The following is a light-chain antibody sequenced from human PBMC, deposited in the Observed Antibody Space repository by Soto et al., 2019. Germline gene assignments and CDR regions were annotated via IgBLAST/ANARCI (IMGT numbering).Light chain of an antibody. CDR2: EVT. Sequence: QSVLTQPASVSGSPGQSITISCTGTGSDVGGYDYVSWYQRHPGKAPKVMIYEVTNRPSGVSNRFSGSKSGSTASLTISGLQAEDEADYYCSSYTSSNTLVFGTGTKVTVL. V-gene: IGLV2-14*01. CDR1: GSDVGGYDY. CDR3: SSYTSSNTLV. J-gene: IGLJ1*01.